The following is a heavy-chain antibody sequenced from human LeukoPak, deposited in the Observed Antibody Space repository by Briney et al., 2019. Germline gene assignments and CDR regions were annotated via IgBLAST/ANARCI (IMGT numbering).Heavy chain of an antibody. Sequence: GGSLRLSCAASGFTFSNYAMSWVRQAPGKGLEWVSAISGSGGGTYYADSVKGRFTIPRDNTKNTLYLQMNSLRAEDTAVYSCAKDDEAEDYYDSSGYYDCWGQGTLVTVSS. V-gene: IGHV3-23*01. CDR3: AKDDEAEDYYDSSGYYDC. CDR2: ISGSGGGT. CDR1: GFTFSNYA. J-gene: IGHJ4*02. D-gene: IGHD3-22*01.